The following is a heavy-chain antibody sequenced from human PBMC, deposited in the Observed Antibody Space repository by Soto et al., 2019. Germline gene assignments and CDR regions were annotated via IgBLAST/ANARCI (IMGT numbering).Heavy chain of an antibody. CDR1: GVSITSHY. D-gene: IGHD3-16*01. V-gene: IGHV4-59*11. J-gene: IGHJ4*02. Sequence: SETLSLTCTVSGVSITSHYWTWIRQPPGKGLEWIGNIHYSGSTNYSPSLRGRVIISVDTSENQSSLKLSSVTTADTAVYYCTVGGAGHPFDYWGQGTLVTVSS. CDR3: TVGGAGHPFDY. CDR2: IHYSGST.